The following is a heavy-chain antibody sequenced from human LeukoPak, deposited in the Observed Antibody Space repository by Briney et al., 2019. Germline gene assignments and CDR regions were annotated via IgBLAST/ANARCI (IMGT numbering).Heavy chain of an antibody. V-gene: IGHV3-48*03. D-gene: IGHD4-17*01. CDR3: ARDTLVYADSPDAFDI. J-gene: IGHJ3*02. CDR1: GFSFSSYE. CDR2: IGSSGSTV. Sequence: GGSLRLSCAASGFSFSSYEMNWVRQAPGKGLEWVSYIGSSGSTVYYADSVKGRFTISRDNAKNSMYLKMNRLRDEDTAVYYCARDTLVYADSPDAFDIWGQGTMVTVSS.